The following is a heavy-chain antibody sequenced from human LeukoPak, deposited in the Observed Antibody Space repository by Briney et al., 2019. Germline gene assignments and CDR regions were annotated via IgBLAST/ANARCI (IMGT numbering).Heavy chain of an antibody. CDR1: GFTFSSYD. Sequence: GGSLRLSCAASGFTFSSYDMHWVRQATGKGLEWVSAIGTAGDTYYPGSVKGQFTISRDNAKNSLFLQMNSLRAEDTAVYYCARDGRGRYDILTGWYYYYGMDVWGQGTTVAVSS. CDR3: ARDGRGRYDILTGWYYYYGMDV. D-gene: IGHD3-9*01. J-gene: IGHJ6*02. CDR2: IGTAGDT. V-gene: IGHV3-13*01.